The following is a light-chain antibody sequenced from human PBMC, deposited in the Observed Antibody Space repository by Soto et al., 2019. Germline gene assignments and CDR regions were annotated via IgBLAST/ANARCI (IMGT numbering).Light chain of an antibody. Sequence: QSALTQPRSVSGSPGQSVTISYTGTSSDVGGYNYVSWYQQHPGKVPKVMIYDVSKRPSGVPDRFSGSKSGNTASLTISGLQAEDEADYYCCSYAGSYTWVFGGGTKLTVL. CDR3: CSYAGSYTWV. CDR1: SSDVGGYNY. CDR2: DVS. J-gene: IGLJ3*02. V-gene: IGLV2-11*01.